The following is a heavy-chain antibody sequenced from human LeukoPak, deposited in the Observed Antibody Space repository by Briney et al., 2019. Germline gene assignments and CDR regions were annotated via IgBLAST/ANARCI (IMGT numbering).Heavy chain of an antibody. J-gene: IGHJ4*02. Sequence: SETLSLTXAVYGGSFSGYYWSWIRQPPGKGVEWIGEINHSGSTNYNPSLKSRVTISVDTSKNQFSLKLSSVTAADTAVYYCARPNWNDVFDYWGQGTLVTVSS. V-gene: IGHV4-34*01. CDR2: INHSGST. D-gene: IGHD1-1*01. CDR3: ARPNWNDVFDY. CDR1: GGSFSGYY.